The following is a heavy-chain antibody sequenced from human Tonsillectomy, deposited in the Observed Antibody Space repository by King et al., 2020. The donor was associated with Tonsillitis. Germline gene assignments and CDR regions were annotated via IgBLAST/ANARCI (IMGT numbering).Heavy chain of an antibody. D-gene: IGHD4/OR15-4a*01. CDR3: AKDQDDYEEDY. CDR2: INPNSGGT. J-gene: IGHJ4*02. Sequence: QLVQSGAEVEKPGASVKVSCKASGYTFTGYYIHWVRQAPGEGLEWMAWINPNSGGTNYAQKFQGRVTVSRDTSINTAYMELSGLKSDDTAVYYCAKDQDDYEEDYWGQGTLVTVSS. V-gene: IGHV1-2*02. CDR1: GYTFTGYY.